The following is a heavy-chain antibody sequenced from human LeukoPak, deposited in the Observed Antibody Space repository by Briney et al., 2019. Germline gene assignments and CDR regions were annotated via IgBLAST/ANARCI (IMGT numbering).Heavy chain of an antibody. Sequence: PSETLSLTCTVSGVSVSSGSYYWSWIRQPPGKGLEWIGYIYYSGSTNYNPSLKSRVTISVDTSKNQFSLKLSSVTAADTAVYYCARVGGYSYGALGYWGQGTLVTVSS. V-gene: IGHV4-61*01. J-gene: IGHJ4*02. D-gene: IGHD5-18*01. CDR1: GVSVSSGSYY. CDR3: ARVGGYSYGALGY. CDR2: IYYSGST.